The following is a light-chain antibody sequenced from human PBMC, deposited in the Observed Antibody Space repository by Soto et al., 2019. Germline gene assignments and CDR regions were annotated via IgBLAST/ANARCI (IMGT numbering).Light chain of an antibody. Sequence: SALSRPASACRSPWQRDHISCSGSSSNIGSNTVDWYQQLPGTAPKLLIYSNNQRPSGVPDRFSGSKSGTSASLAISGLQSEDEADYYCAAWDDSLNGYVFGTGTNVTVL. V-gene: IGLV1-44*01. J-gene: IGLJ1*01. CDR2: SNN. CDR1: SSNIGSNT. CDR3: AAWDDSLNGYV.